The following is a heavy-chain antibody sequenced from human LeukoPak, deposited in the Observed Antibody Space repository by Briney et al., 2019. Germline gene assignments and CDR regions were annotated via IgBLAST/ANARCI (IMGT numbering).Heavy chain of an antibody. CDR3: ARVSGSTYYYGSGSYRKYYFDY. V-gene: IGHV4-4*02. CDR1: GGSISSSNW. Sequence: PSETLSLTRAVSGGSISSSNWWSWARQPPGKGLEWIGEIYHSGSTNYNPSLKSRVTISVDKSKNQFSLKLSSVTAADTAVYYCARVSGSTYYYGSGSYRKYYFDYWGQGTLVTVSS. CDR2: IYHSGST. J-gene: IGHJ4*02. D-gene: IGHD3-10*01.